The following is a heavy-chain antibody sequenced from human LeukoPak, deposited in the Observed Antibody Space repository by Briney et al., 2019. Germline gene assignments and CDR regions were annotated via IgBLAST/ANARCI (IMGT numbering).Heavy chain of an antibody. CDR2: IIPIFGTA. V-gene: IGHV1-69*05. D-gene: IGHD3-3*01. CDR3: ANTRFLEWLGCMDV. J-gene: IGHJ6*03. CDR1: GGTFSSYA. Sequence: SVKVSCKASGGTFSSYAISWVRQAPGQGLEWMGGIIPIFGTANYAQKFQGRVTITTDESTSTAYMELSSLRSEDTAVYYCANTRFLEWLGCMDVWGKGTTVTVSS.